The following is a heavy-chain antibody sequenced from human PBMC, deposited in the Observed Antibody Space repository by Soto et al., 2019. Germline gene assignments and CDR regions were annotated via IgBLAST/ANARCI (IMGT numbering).Heavy chain of an antibody. D-gene: IGHD3-22*01. J-gene: IGHJ5*02. V-gene: IGHV4-30-4*01. CDR1: GGSISSYY. CDR3: ARGGDSSGYYYRGPTGFDP. CDR2: IYYSGST. Sequence: SETLSLTCTVSGGSISSYYWSWIRQPPGKGLEWIGYIYYSGSTYYNPSLKSRVTISVDTSKNQFSLKLSSVTAADTAVYYCARGGDSSGYYYRGPTGFDPWGQGTLVTVSS.